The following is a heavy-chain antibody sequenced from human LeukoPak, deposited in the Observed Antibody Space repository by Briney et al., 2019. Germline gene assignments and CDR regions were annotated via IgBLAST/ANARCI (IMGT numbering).Heavy chain of an antibody. D-gene: IGHD5-12*01. J-gene: IGHJ5*02. V-gene: IGHV4-39*07. CDR1: DGSINSDTYY. Sequence: SETLSLTCSVSDGSINSDTYYWGWIRQPPGKGLEWIASIYSGGNTFYNPSLKSRVTISIDTSKKQFSLKLTSVTAADTAVYYCARAGYSGYDLNWFDPWGQGTLVTVSS. CDR2: IYSGGNT. CDR3: ARAGYSGYDLNWFDP.